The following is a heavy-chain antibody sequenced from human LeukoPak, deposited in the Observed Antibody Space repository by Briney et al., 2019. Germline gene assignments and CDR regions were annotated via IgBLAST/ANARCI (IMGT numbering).Heavy chain of an antibody. Sequence: ASVKVSCKASGDFFSSYGISWVRQAPGQGLEWMGWISAYNGNTNYAQKLQGRVTMTTDTSTSTAYMELRSLRSDDTAVYYCARDRRYGDFKGDYWGQGTLVTVSS. CDR2: ISAYNGNT. D-gene: IGHD4-17*01. CDR3: ARDRRYGDFKGDY. J-gene: IGHJ4*02. CDR1: GDFFSSYG. V-gene: IGHV1-18*01.